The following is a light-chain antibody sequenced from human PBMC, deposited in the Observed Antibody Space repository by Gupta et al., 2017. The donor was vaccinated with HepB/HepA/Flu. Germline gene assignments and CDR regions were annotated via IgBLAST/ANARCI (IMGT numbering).Light chain of an antibody. CDR3: QAWDSSTAPYV. Sequence: SYELTQPPSVSVSPVQTASITCSGDKLEDKYTAWYQQKPGQSPVLVIYEDNKRPSGIPERFSGSDSANTATLTISGTQAMDEADYYCQAWDSSTAPYVFGTGTKVTVL. CDR1: KLEDKY. V-gene: IGLV3-1*01. CDR2: EDN. J-gene: IGLJ1*01.